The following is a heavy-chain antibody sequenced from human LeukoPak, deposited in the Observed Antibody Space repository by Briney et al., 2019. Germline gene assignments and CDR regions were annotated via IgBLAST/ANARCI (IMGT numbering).Heavy chain of an antibody. D-gene: IGHD4-23*01. V-gene: IGHV3-23*01. CDR2: ISSSGIST. J-gene: IGHJ4*02. CDR1: GFTFSSYA. CDR3: TRHDYGGN. Sequence: GGSLRLSCAASGFTFSSYAMNWVRQAPGKGLEWVSAISSSGISTYYADSVKGRFTISRDNFKNTLYLQMNSLRVEDTAVYFCTRHDYGGNWGQGTLVTVSS.